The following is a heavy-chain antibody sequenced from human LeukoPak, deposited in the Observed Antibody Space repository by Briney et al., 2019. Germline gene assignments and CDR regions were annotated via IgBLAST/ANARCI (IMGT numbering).Heavy chain of an antibody. V-gene: IGHV3-23*01. D-gene: IGHD3-22*01. CDR3: AKGPLYYYDSSGYGEYFQH. J-gene: IGHJ1*01. CDR2: ISGSGGST. Sequence: GGSLRLSCAASGFTFSSYAMSWVRQAPGKGVEWVSAISGSGGSTYYAASVKGRFTISRDNSKNTLYLQMNSLRAEDTAVYYCAKGPLYYYDSSGYGEYFQHWGQGTLVTVSS. CDR1: GFTFSSYA.